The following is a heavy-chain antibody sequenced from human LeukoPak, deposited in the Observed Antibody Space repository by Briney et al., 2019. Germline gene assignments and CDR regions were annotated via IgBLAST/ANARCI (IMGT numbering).Heavy chain of an antibody. CDR2: IYYRGST. V-gene: IGHV4-59*01. D-gene: IGHD3-10*01. Sequence: SETLSLTCTVSGVSISSYYWSWIRQPPGKGLEWIGYIYYRGSTNYNPSLKSRVTISVDTSKNQFSLKLSSVTAADTAVYYCASSRYYYRSGSYTLGSDSWGQGTLVTVSS. CDR1: GVSISSYY. J-gene: IGHJ5*01. CDR3: ASSRYYYRSGSYTLGSDS.